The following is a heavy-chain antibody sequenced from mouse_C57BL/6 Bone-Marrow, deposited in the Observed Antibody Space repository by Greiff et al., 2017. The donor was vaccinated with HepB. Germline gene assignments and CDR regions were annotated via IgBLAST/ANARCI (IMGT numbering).Heavy chain of an antibody. CDR1: GYTFTSYW. D-gene: IGHD4-1*01. J-gene: IGHJ1*03. V-gene: IGHV1-69*01. Sequence: QVQLKQPGAELVMPGASVKLSCKASGYTFTSYWMHWVKQRPGQGLEWIGEIDPSDSYTNYNQKFKGKSTLTVDKSSSTAYMQLSSLTSEDSAVYYCARRELGTYWYFDVWGTGTTVTVSS. CDR2: IDPSDSYT. CDR3: ARRELGTYWYFDV.